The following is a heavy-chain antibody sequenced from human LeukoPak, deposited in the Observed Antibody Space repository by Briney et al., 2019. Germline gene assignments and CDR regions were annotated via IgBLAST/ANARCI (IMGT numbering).Heavy chain of an antibody. CDR1: GYTFTSYY. CDR3: ARERGSPDAFDI. CDR2: INPSGGST. Sequence: ASVKVSCKASGYTFTSYYMHWVRQAPGQGLEWMGIINPSGGSTSYAQKYQGRVTMTRDTSTSTVYMELSSLRSEDTAVYYCARERGSPDAFDIWGQGTMVTVSS. V-gene: IGHV1-46*01. D-gene: IGHD3-10*01. J-gene: IGHJ3*02.